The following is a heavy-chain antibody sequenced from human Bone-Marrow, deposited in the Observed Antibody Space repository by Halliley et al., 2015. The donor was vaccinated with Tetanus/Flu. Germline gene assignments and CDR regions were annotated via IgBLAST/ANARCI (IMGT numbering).Heavy chain of an antibody. CDR1: GFTFTNYA. D-gene: IGHD6-13*01. J-gene: IGHJ5*02. CDR2: ISGNLGST. CDR3: VKMQQQLALGHSFDP. Sequence: SLRLSCAVSGFTFTNYAMSWVRQAPGKGLEWVSSISGNLGSTYYAASVQGRFTISRGNSKNTLYLQMNSLRAEDTALYYCVKMQQQLALGHSFDPWGQGTLVTVSS. V-gene: IGHV3-23*01.